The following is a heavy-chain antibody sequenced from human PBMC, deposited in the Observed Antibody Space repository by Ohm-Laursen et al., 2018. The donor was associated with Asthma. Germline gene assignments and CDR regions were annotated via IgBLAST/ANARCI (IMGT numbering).Heavy chain of an antibody. D-gene: IGHD2-15*01. CDR1: GFTFSSYG. Sequence: SLRLSCTASGFTFSSYGMHWVRQAPGKGLEWVAVISYDGSNKYYADSVKGRFTISRDNSKNTLYLQMNSLRDEDTALYYYAKALVVAPLYYHYYGMDVWGQGTTVTVSS. CDR3: AKALVVAPLYYHYYGMDV. J-gene: IGHJ6*02. CDR2: ISYDGSNK. V-gene: IGHV3-30*18.